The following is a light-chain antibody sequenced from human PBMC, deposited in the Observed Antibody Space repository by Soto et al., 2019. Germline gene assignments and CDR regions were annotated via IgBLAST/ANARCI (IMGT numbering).Light chain of an antibody. CDR2: RNN. V-gene: IGLV1-47*01. Sequence: QSVLTQPPSAYGTPGQRVTISCSGSSSNIGSNYVYWYQQLPGTAPKLLIYRNNQQPSGVPDRFSGSKSGTSASLAISGLRSEDEADYYCAAWDDSLSGPVFGGGTQLTVL. CDR3: AAWDDSLSGPV. CDR1: SSNIGSNY. J-gene: IGLJ7*01.